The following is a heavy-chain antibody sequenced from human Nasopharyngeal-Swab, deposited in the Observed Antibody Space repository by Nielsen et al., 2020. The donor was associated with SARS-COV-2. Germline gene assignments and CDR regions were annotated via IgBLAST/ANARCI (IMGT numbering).Heavy chain of an antibody. CDR3: AKDGCSSTSCYVNF. J-gene: IGHJ4*02. D-gene: IGHD2-2*01. Sequence: VRQAPGKGLEWVSTISGIGGSTKYADSVKGRFTISRDNSKNTLYLQMNSLGAEDTAVYFCAKDGCSSTSCYVNFWGQGTLVTGLL. V-gene: IGHV3-23*01. CDR2: ISGIGGST.